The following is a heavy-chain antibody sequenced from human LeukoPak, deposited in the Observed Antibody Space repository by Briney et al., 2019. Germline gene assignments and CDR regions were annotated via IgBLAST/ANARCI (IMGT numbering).Heavy chain of an antibody. CDR1: GYSISSGYY. CDR2: IYHSGST. CDR3: ARGMRCSSTSCYVLTYGMDV. V-gene: IGHV4-38-2*02. J-gene: IGHJ6*02. Sequence: SETLSLTCIVSGYSISSGYYWGWIRQPPGKGLEWIGSIYHSGSTYYNPSLKSRVTISVDTSKNQFSLKLSSVTAADTAVYYCARGMRCSSTSCYVLTYGMDVWGQGTTVTVSS. D-gene: IGHD2-2*01.